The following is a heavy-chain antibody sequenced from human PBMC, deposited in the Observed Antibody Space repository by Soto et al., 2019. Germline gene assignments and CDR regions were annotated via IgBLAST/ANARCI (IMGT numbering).Heavy chain of an antibody. D-gene: IGHD6-19*01. Sequence: QVQLVQSGAEVKKPGASVKVSCKASGYTFTSYFIHWVRQAPGQGLEWVGIINPSGDSQTYAQKFQGRVTMTRDTSTSTVYMELSSLRSEDTAVYYCAIEGITVAGITFDYWGQGNLVTVSS. J-gene: IGHJ4*02. CDR3: AIEGITVAGITFDY. CDR1: GYTFTSYF. V-gene: IGHV1-46*01. CDR2: INPSGDSQ.